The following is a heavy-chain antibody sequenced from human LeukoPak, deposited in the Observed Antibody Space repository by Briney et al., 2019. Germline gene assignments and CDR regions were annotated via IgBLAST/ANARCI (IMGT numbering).Heavy chain of an antibody. D-gene: IGHD6-13*01. CDR2: IYYSGST. CDR3: ARNLIPEQLVLNF. J-gene: IGHJ4*02. CDR1: GGSISSSSYY. Sequence: SETLSLTCTVSGGSISSSSYYWGWIRQPPGKGLEWIGSIYYSGSTYYNPSLKSRVTMSVGTSKNQFSLNLKSVTPEDTAVYYCARNLIPEQLVLNFWGQGTLVTVSS. V-gene: IGHV4-39*07.